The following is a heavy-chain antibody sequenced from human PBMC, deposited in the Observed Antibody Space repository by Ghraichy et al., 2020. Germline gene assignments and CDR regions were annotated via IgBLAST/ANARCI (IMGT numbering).Heavy chain of an antibody. J-gene: IGHJ6*03. CDR2: FDPEDGET. CDR3: ASGITMVRGVIIDYYYMDV. V-gene: IGHV1-24*01. Sequence: ASVKVSCKVSGYTLTELSMHWVRQAPGKGLEWMGGFDPEDGETIYAQKFQGRVTMTEDTSTDTAYMELSSLRSEDTAVYYCASGITMVRGVIIDYYYMDVWGKGTTVTVSS. CDR1: GYTLTELS. D-gene: IGHD3-10*01.